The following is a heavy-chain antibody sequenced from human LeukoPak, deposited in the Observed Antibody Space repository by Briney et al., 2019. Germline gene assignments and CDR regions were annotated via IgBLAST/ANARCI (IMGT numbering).Heavy chain of an antibody. D-gene: IGHD2-2*01. J-gene: IGHJ4*02. CDR2: IYYSGST. CDR3: ATRNY. Sequence: SETLSLTCTVSGGSISSYYWSWIRQPPGKGLEWIGSIYYSGSTYYNPSLKSRVTISVDTSKSQFSLKLSSVTAADTALYYCATRNYWGQGALVTVSS. V-gene: IGHV4-59*05. CDR1: GGSISSYY.